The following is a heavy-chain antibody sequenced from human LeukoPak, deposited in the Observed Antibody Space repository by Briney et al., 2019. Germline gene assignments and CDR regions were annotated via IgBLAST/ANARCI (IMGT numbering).Heavy chain of an antibody. CDR1: GYTFTSYY. D-gene: IGHD1-26*01. J-gene: IGHJ3*02. CDR3: ARAKWELLGDDAFDI. Sequence: GASVKVSCKASGYTFTSYYMHWVRQAPGQGLEWMGIINPSGGSTSYAQKFQGRVTMTRDTSTSTVYMELSSLRSEDTAVYYCARAKWELLGDDAFDIWGQGTMVTVSS. CDR2: INPSGGST. V-gene: IGHV1-46*01.